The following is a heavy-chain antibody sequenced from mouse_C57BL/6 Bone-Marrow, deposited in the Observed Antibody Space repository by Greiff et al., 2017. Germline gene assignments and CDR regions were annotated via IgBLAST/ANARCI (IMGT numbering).Heavy chain of an antibody. V-gene: IGHV1-47*01. CDR2: FHPYNDDT. Sequence: VQLQESGAELVKPGASVKLSCKASGYTFTTYPIEWMKQNPGQSLEWIGNFHPYNDDTKYNEKFKGKATLTVEKSSSTAYLELSRLTSDDSAVYYCAIDDYDEGYFDYWGQGTTLTVSS. J-gene: IGHJ2*01. CDR3: AIDDYDEGYFDY. CDR1: GYTFTTYP. D-gene: IGHD2-4*01.